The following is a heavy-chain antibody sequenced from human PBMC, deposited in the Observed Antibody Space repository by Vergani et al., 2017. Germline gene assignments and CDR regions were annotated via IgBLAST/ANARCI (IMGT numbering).Heavy chain of an antibody. CDR2: INPSGGHT. D-gene: IGHD3-9*01. V-gene: IGHV1-46*02. CDR3: ARGDYGILTGYRY. Sequence: VQLVESGGGLVQPGRSLRLSCAASGFTFDDYAMHWVRQAPGQGLEWMGIINPSGGHTNYAQKFQGRVTMTRDTSTSTVYMELSSLRSEDTAIYYCARGDYGILTGYRYWGQGTLVTVSA. CDR1: GFTFDDYA. J-gene: IGHJ4*02.